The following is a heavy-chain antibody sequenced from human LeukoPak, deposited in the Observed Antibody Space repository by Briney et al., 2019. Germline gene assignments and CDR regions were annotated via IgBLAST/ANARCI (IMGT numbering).Heavy chain of an antibody. CDR3: ASSSGRGAFDI. CDR2: INHSGST. CDR1: GGSFSGYY. J-gene: IGHJ3*02. D-gene: IGHD6-19*01. V-gene: IGHV4-34*01. Sequence: SETLSLTCAVYGGSFSGYYWSWIRQPPGKGLEWIGEINHSGSTNYNPSLKSRVTISVDTSKNQFSLKLSSVTAADTAVNYCASSSGRGAFDIWGQGTMVTVSS.